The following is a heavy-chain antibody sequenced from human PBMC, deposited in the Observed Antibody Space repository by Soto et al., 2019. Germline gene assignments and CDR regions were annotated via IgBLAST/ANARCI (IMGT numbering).Heavy chain of an antibody. CDR1: GFTFSSYA. CDR2: ISGSGGST. V-gene: IGHV3-23*01. CDR3: AKGRKYYDFWSGYPN. J-gene: IGHJ4*02. D-gene: IGHD3-3*01. Sequence: SGGSLRLSCAASGFTFSSYAMSWVRQAPGKGLEWVSAISGSGGSTYYADSVKGRFTISRDNSKNTLYLQMNSLRAEDTAVYYCAKGRKYYDFWSGYPNWGQGTLVTVSS.